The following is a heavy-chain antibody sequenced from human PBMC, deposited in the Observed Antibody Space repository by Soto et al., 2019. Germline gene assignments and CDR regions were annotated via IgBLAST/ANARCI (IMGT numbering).Heavy chain of an antibody. V-gene: IGHV4-34*01. Sequence: QVQLQQWGAGLLKPSETLSLTCAVYGGSFSGYYWSWIRQPPGKGLEWIGEINHSGSTNYDPSLKSRVTISVDTSKNQFSLKLSSVTAADTAVYYCASVHSSSSRPFDYWGQGTLVTVSS. CDR2: INHSGST. CDR3: ASVHSSSSRPFDY. CDR1: GGSFSGYY. D-gene: IGHD6-6*01. J-gene: IGHJ4*02.